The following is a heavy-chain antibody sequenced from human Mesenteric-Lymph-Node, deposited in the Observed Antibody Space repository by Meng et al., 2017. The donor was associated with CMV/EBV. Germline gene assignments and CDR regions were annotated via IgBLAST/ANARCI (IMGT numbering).Heavy chain of an antibody. J-gene: IGHJ6*02. CDR2: ISVSGGST. Sequence: LSLTCAASGFTFSSYGMSWVRQAPGKGLEWVSAISVSGGSTYYADSVKGRFTISRDNSKNTLYLQMNSLRAEDTAVYYCARDLVVVVPAAIPYYYYGMDVWGQGTTVTVSS. CDR1: GFTFSSYG. V-gene: IGHV3-23*01. D-gene: IGHD2-2*01. CDR3: ARDLVVVVPAAIPYYYYGMDV.